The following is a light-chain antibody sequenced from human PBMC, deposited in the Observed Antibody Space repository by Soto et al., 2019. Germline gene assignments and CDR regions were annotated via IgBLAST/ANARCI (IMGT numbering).Light chain of an antibody. CDR2: VAS. CDR1: QSVGGSY. CDR3: QHYGSSPWT. J-gene: IGKJ1*01. V-gene: IGKV3-20*01. Sequence: EIVLTQSPGTLSLSPGERATLSCRASQSVGGSYLAWFQQKPGQAPRLLIYVASTKATGVPDRFSGSGSATYFSLTINRLEPEDFAVYYCQHYGSSPWTFGQGTKVEIK.